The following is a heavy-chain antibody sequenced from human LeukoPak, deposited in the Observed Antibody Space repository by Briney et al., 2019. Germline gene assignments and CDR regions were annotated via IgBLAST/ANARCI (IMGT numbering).Heavy chain of an antibody. Sequence: GGSLRLSCAASGFTFSSYGMHWARQAPGKGLEWVAFIRYDGSNKYYADAVKGRFTISRDSSKNTLYLQMNSLRVEDTALYYCARGGYHYTSGSSYMGSWGQGTLVTVSS. CDR3: ARGGYHYTSGSSYMGS. D-gene: IGHD3-10*01. CDR1: GFTFSSYG. J-gene: IGHJ5*02. V-gene: IGHV3-30*02. CDR2: IRYDGSNK.